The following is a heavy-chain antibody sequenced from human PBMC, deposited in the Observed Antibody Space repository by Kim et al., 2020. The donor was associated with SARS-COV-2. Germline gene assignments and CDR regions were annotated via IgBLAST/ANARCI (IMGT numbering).Heavy chain of an antibody. Sequence: GGSLRLSCVGSGFKFSGYIMHWVRQAPGKGLEWVAVISYDGSNEYYADSVKGQFTISRDSSKNTLFLQMNSLRPEDTAVYFCARGTPKDGYNYWRLDFWGRGTLLTVSS. J-gene: IGHJ4*02. V-gene: IGHV3-30-3*01. CDR2: ISYDGSNE. CDR1: GFKFSGYI. D-gene: IGHD5-12*01. CDR3: ARGTPKDGYNYWRLDF.